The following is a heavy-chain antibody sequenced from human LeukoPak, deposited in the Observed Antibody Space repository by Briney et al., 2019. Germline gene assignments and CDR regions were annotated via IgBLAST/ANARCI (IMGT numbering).Heavy chain of an antibody. V-gene: IGHV3-23*01. D-gene: IGHD3-10*01. CDR2: ISVTGGSA. CDR3: AKDHFYGSGSYYRGAFDI. J-gene: IGHJ3*02. Sequence: GGSLRLSCATSGFTFNTYVMSWVRQAPGKGLEWVSTISVTGGSAYYADSVKGQFTISRDNSENMLYLQMNSLRAEDTALYYCAKDHFYGSGSYYRGAFDIWGQGTMVTVSS. CDR1: GFTFNTYV.